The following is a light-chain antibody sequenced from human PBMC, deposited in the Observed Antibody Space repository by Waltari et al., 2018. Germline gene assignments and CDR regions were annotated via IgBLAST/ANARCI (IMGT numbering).Light chain of an antibody. CDR2: QDT. V-gene: IGLV3-1*01. Sequence: SDELTQPPSVSVSPGQTARIPCSGDLLGNQYASWYQQKPGQSPLLVIYQDTKRPSEIPERVSGSKSANAATLTISGSQAMDAADYCCQALGTGAWVFGGGTKRTVL. CDR3: QALGTGAWV. CDR1: LLGNQY. J-gene: IGLJ3*02.